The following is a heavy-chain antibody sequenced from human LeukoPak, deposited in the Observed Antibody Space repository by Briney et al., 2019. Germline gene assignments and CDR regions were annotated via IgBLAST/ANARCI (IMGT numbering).Heavy chain of an antibody. J-gene: IGHJ4*02. CDR3: ARDGSWYGFDY. D-gene: IGHD6-13*01. V-gene: IGHV1-18*01. Sequence: ASVKVSCKASGYTFTSYGIRWVRQAPGQGLEWMGWISAYNGNTNYAQKLQGRVTMTTDTSTSTVYMELRSLRSDDTAVYYCARDGSWYGFDYWGQGTLVTVSS. CDR1: GYTFTSYG. CDR2: ISAYNGNT.